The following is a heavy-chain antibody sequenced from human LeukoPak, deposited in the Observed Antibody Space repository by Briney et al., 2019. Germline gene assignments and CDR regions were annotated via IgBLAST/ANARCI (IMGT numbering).Heavy chain of an antibody. V-gene: IGHV3-23*01. D-gene: IGHD5-18*01. CDR3: ARVIHRQTYYFDY. Sequence: GGSLRLSCAASGFTFSSYAMSWVRQAPGKGLEWVSAISGSGGSTYYADSVKGRFTISRDNSKNTLYLQMNSLRAEDTAVYYCARVIHRQTYYFDYWGRGTLVTVSS. CDR2: ISGSGGST. CDR1: GFTFSSYA. J-gene: IGHJ4*02.